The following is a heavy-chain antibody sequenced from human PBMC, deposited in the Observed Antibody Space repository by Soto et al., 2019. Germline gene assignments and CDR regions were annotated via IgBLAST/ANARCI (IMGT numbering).Heavy chain of an antibody. V-gene: IGHV4-34*01. CDR2: INHLGSI. J-gene: IGHJ6*03. D-gene: IGHD3-16*01. Sequence: NPSGTLSLTCVVSGGLISDYFWCWIRHAPKKALEWIGEINHLGSINYNPSLKSRVTMSVDTSKNQFSLTLNSVTAADTATFYCARGGTSHWAYFHYMDVWDRGTTVTVSS. CDR3: ARGGTSHWAYFHYMDV. CDR1: GGLISDYF.